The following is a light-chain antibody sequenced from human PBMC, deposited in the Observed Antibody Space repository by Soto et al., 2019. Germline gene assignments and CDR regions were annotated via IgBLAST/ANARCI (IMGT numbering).Light chain of an antibody. CDR1: QSLLESNGHNY. CDR3: MQDLRTPA. CDR2: FGS. Sequence: DTVMTQSPVSLPAAPGEPASISCRSSQSLLESNGHNYLSWYLQKPGQSPQLLIFFGSTRASGVPERFSGSGSGTDFTLKISRVDAEDAGVYYCMQDLRTPAFGQGTKVEIK. J-gene: IGKJ1*01. V-gene: IGKV2-28*01.